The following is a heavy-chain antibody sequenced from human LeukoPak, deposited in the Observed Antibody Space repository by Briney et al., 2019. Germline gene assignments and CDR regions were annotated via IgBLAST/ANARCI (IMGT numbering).Heavy chain of an antibody. CDR2: ISRGGSST. D-gene: IGHD1/OR15-1a*01. CDR3: ARRGTNRLHGAFDI. CDR1: GFTFSDYY. Sequence: GGSLRLSCAASGFTFSDYYMSWIRQAPGKGLEWVSYISRGGSSTYYADSVKGRFTISRDNAKNSLHLQMNSLRPEDTAVYYCARRGTNRLHGAFDIWGQGTMVTVSS. J-gene: IGHJ3*02. V-gene: IGHV3-11*01.